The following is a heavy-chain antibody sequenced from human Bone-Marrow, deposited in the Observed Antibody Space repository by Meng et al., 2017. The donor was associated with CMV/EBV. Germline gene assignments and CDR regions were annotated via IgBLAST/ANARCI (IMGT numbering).Heavy chain of an antibody. CDR3: ARGDIAYCSSTSFHNSINV. CDR2: IGTAGDT. CDR1: GFTFSSYD. Sequence: GESLKISCAASGFTFSSYDMHWVRQATGKGLEWVSAIGTAGDTYYPGSVKGRFTISRENAKNSLYLQMNSLRAGDTAVYYCARGDIAYCSSTSFHNSINVCGQGTTVTVSS. V-gene: IGHV3-13*01. D-gene: IGHD2-2*01. J-gene: IGHJ6*02.